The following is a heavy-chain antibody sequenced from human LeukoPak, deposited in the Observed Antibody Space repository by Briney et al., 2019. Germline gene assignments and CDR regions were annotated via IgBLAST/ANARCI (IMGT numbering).Heavy chain of an antibody. CDR2: ITGDGSGT. Sequence: GGSLXLSCAASGFTFTTSWMHRVRQVPGKGLLWVSRITGDGSGTSYAASVKGRFTISRDNAKNTLFLQMNSLRAEDTAVYYCARDTGGDDAFDIWGQGTLVTVSS. CDR1: GFTFTTSW. D-gene: IGHD1-14*01. CDR3: ARDTGGDDAFDI. J-gene: IGHJ3*02. V-gene: IGHV3-74*01.